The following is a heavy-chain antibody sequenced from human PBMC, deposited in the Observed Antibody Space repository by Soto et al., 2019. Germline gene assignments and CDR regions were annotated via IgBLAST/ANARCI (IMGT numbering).Heavy chain of an antibody. CDR3: ARGRKTRLLWFGESSRPHHYLDY. Sequence: QVQLQQWGAGLLKPSETLSLTCAVYGVSFSGYYWSWIRQPPGKGLEWIGEINHSGITNNNPSLKSRVPISVDTSKSQFSLKLSFVAAADTAVYYCARGRKTRLLWFGESSRPHHYLDYWGQGTLVTVSS. CDR1: GVSFSGYY. V-gene: IGHV4-34*01. CDR2: INHSGIT. J-gene: IGHJ4*02. D-gene: IGHD3-10*01.